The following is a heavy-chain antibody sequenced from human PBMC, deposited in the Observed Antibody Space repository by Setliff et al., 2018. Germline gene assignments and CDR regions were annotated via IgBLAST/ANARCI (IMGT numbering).Heavy chain of an antibody. CDR2: INNYNFNT. V-gene: IGHV1-18*01. J-gene: IGHJ4*02. D-gene: IGHD3-22*01. CDR1: GFTFTDYG. CDR3: ARINFYVSSGYYYAPEL. Sequence: ASVKVSCKSSGFTFTDYGITWVRQVPGQGLEWMGWINNYNFNTQYAQKLQGRVTVTTDTSTTTAYMELRSLRADDTAVYYCARINFYVSSGYYYAPELWGQGTTVTVSS.